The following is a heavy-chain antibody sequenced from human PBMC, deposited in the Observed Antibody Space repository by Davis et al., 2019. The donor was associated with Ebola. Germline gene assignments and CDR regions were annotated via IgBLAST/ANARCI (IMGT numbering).Heavy chain of an antibody. Sequence: PGGSLRLSCAASGFTFSSYTMNWVRQAPGKGLEWVSSIDTSSTYIHYTDSVKGRFTISRDNAKKSLYLQMNSLRAEDTAVYYCARAYDSSGYEYWYFDLWGRGTLVTVSS. CDR1: GFTFSSYT. CDR3: ARAYDSSGYEYWYFDL. V-gene: IGHV3-21*01. CDR2: IDTSSTYI. D-gene: IGHD3-22*01. J-gene: IGHJ2*01.